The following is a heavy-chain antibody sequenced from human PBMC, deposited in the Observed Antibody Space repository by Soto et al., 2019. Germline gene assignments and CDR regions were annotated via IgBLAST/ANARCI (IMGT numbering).Heavy chain of an antibody. Sequence: QVQLVESGGGVVQPGRSLRLSCAASGFTFSSYAMHWVRQAPGKGLEWVAVISYDGSNKYYADSVKGRFTISRDNSKNTLYLQMNSLRAEDTAVYYCARAGRYGSGTENWFDPWGQGTLVTVSS. CDR3: ARAGRYGSGTENWFDP. D-gene: IGHD3-10*01. J-gene: IGHJ5*02. CDR2: ISYDGSNK. V-gene: IGHV3-30-3*01. CDR1: GFTFSSYA.